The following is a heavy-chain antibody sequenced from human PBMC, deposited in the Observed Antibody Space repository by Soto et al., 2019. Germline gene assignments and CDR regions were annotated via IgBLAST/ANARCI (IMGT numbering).Heavy chain of an antibody. D-gene: IGHD1-1*01. Sequence: SVKGSCKASGGTFSSYTISWARQAPRQGPEWMGRIIPIPGIANSAQKFQGRVPITAATSTSSAYLVMSSLRSEDTAVYYCASAGGGTGNYNYFMDVWGKGTTVTVSS. CDR1: GGTFSSYT. J-gene: IGHJ6*03. CDR2: IIPIPGIA. CDR3: ASAGGGTGNYNYFMDV. V-gene: IGHV1-69*02.